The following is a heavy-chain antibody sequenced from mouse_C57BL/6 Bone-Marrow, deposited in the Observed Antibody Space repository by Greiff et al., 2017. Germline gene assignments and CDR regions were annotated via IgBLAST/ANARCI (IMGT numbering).Heavy chain of an antibody. CDR1: GYTFTSYG. V-gene: IGHV1-81*01. CDR2: IYPRSGNT. D-gene: IGHD1-1*01. CDR3: ARGGYGSSYWWYFDV. J-gene: IGHJ1*03. Sequence: VQLVESGPELVKPGASVKLSCKASGYTFTSYGISWVKQRTGQGLEWIGEIYPRSGNTYYNEKFKGKATLTADKSSSTAYMELRSLTSEDSAVYFCARGGYGSSYWWYFDVWGTGTTVTVSS.